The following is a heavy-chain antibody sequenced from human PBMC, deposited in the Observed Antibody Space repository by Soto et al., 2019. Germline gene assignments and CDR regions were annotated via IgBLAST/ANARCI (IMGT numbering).Heavy chain of an antibody. V-gene: IGHV1-2*04. D-gene: IGHD6-13*01. Sequence: ASVKVSCKASGYTFTGYYMHWVRQAPGQGLEWMGWINPNSGGTNYAQKFQGWVTMTRDTSISTAYMELSRLRSDDTAVYYCAREAHSSSWYSPYYYYGMDVWGQGTTVTVSS. CDR1: GYTFTGYY. CDR3: AREAHSSSWYSPYYYYGMDV. CDR2: INPNSGGT. J-gene: IGHJ6*02.